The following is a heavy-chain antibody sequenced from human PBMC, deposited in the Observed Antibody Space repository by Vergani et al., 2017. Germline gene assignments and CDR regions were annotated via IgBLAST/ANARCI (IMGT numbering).Heavy chain of an antibody. D-gene: IGHD2-8*01. CDR3: WDTNYANSWDF. CDR1: GFDFSQAW. J-gene: IGHJ4*02. CDR2: SKPKTEGGTT. Sequence: EVHLLESGGGLVQPGGSLRLSCEASGFDFSQAWMNWVRQSPGKGLEYIGLSKPKTEGGTTHYNAAMKGRVTISRDDSKSVLFLEMTNLAPEDTAVYYCWDTNYANSWDFWGQGSLVTVSS. V-gene: IGHV3-15*05.